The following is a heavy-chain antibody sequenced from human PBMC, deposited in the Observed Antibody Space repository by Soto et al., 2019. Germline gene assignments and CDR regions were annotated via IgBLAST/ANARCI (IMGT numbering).Heavy chain of an antibody. Sequence: GGSLRLSCAASGFTVSSSYLTWVRQAPGKGLEWVAILYTGTDTVYADSVKGRFTISRDSSKNTLYLQMNSLRAEDTAVYYCAKGLLIMVRKVIIPPQYYYGMDVWGQGTTVTVSS. V-gene: IGHV3-53*01. CDR3: AKGLLIMVRKVIIPPQYYYGMDV. D-gene: IGHD3-10*01. CDR1: GFTVSSSY. CDR2: LYTGTDT. J-gene: IGHJ6*02.